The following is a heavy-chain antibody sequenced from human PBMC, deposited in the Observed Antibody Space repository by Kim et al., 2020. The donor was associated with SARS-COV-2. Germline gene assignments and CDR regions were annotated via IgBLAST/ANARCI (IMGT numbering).Heavy chain of an antibody. Sequence: YYADTVKGRFTVSRDRSNDTRYLQMNSLRPEDTALYYCATDREGSGTYLDYWGQGTLVTVSS. D-gene: IGHD3-10*01. V-gene: IGHV3-30*14. CDR3: ATDREGSGTYLDY. J-gene: IGHJ4*02.